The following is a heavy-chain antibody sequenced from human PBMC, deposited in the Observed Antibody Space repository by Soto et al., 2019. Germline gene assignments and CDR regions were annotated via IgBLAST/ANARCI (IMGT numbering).Heavy chain of an antibody. CDR3: ASEGVTGYYGSYYYGMDV. V-gene: IGHV3-33*01. CDR2: MWYYESNK. Sequence: GGSLRLSCAASGFTFSSDGMYWVRQGPGKGREWEAVMWYYESNKYYADSVKGRFTISRDNSKNTLYLQMNSLRAEDTAVYYCASEGVTGYYGSYYYGMDVWGQGTTVTVSS. CDR1: GFTFSSDG. D-gene: IGHD3-9*01. J-gene: IGHJ6*02.